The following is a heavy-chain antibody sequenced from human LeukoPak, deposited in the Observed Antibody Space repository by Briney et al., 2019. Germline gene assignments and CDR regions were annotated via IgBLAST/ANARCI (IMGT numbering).Heavy chain of an antibody. CDR2: INPNSGGT. V-gene: IGHV1-2*02. CDR1: GYTFTGYY. Sequence: ASVKVSCKASGYTFTGYYMHWVRQAPGQGLERMGWINPNSGGTNYAQKFQGRVTMTRDTSISTAYMELSRLRSDDTAVYYCARPHLVDTAMVDYWGQGTLVTVSS. J-gene: IGHJ4*02. CDR3: ARPHLVDTAMVDY. D-gene: IGHD5-18*01.